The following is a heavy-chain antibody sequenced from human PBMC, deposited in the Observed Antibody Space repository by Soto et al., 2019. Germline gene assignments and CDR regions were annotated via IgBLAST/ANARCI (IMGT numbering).Heavy chain of an antibody. J-gene: IGHJ4*02. CDR1: GFSLITSGVG. CDR2: IYWDDDK. V-gene: IGHV2-5*02. CDR3: EHRIRVGAPVAGFDY. Sequence: SGPTLVNPTQTLTLTCTFSGFSLITSGVGVGWIRQPPGRALEWLALIYWDDDKRYSPSLKSRLTITKDTSKNQVVLTMTNMDPVDTATYYCEHRIRVGAPVAGFDYWGQGTLVTVSP. D-gene: IGHD6-19*01.